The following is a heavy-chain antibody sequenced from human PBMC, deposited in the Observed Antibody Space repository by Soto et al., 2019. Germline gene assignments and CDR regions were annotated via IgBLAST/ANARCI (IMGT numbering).Heavy chain of an antibody. Sequence: QPLLQESGPGLVRPSETLSLTCTVSGASIETTSYYWGWIRQPPGKGLEWLATIYYGGDTYYNPSLKGRLTMSVVTSKNQFSLELTSVTVAETAVYFCASPGLAVDASGGGIDPWGQGTLVIVSS. V-gene: IGHV4-39*01. J-gene: IGHJ5*02. D-gene: IGHD3-16*01. CDR1: GASIETTSYY. CDR3: ASPGLAVDASGGGIDP. CDR2: IYYGGDT.